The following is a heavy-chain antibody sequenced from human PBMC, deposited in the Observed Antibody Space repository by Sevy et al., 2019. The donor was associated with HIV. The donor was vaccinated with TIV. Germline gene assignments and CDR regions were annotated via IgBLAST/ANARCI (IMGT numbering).Heavy chain of an antibody. D-gene: IGHD3-22*01. J-gene: IGHJ4*02. CDR2: IKQEGSEK. Sequence: GGSLRLSCAASGFTFSSYWMSWVRQAPGKGLEWVANIKQEGSEKYYVDSVKGRFTISRDNAKNSLYLQMNSLRAEDTAMDYCASVTLYYYDSSGYPIDYWGQGTLVTVSS. V-gene: IGHV3-7*01. CDR3: ASVTLYYYDSSGYPIDY. CDR1: GFTFSSYW.